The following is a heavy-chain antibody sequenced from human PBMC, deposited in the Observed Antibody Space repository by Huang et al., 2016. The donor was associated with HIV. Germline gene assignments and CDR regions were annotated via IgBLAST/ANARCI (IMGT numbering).Heavy chain of an antibody. V-gene: IGHV4-39*01. CDR2: IYYSWSP. CDR3: RGDIVVVIAATRYYFDY. Sequence: QLQLQESGPGLVKPSETLSLTCTVSGGSISSSSYYWGWIRQPPGKGLEWIGCIYYSWSPYYHPSLKSRVTISVDPSKNQFSLKLGSLTAADTAVYYCRGDIVVVIAATRYYFDYWGQGTLVTVSS. J-gene: IGHJ4*02. D-gene: IGHD2-15*01. CDR1: GGSISSSSYY.